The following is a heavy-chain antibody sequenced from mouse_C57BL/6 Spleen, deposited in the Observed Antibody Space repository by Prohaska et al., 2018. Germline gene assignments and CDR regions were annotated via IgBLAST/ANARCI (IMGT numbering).Heavy chain of an antibody. J-gene: IGHJ1*03. CDR1: GYTFTSYW. CDR3: ARFSYGSSFFDV. Sequence: GAELVKPGASVKMSCKASGYTFTSYWITWVKQRHGQGLEWIGDIYPGSGSTNYNEKFKSKATLTVDTSSSTAYMQRSSLTSEDSAVYYCARFSYGSSFFDVWGTGTTVTVSS. D-gene: IGHD1-1*01. CDR2: IYPGSGST. V-gene: IGHV1-55*01.